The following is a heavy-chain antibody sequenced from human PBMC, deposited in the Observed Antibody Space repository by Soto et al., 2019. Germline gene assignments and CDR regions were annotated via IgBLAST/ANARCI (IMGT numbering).Heavy chain of an antibody. Sequence: QVQLVESGGGVVQPGRSLRLSCAASGFTLSSHGMHWVCQDPGKGLEWVAVLSHDGSNKFYAVSVEGRFTISRDDSKNTLYLQMNSLRAEDTAMYYCAKENTFAVYWGQGTLVTVSP. CDR2: LSHDGSNK. CDR3: AKENTFAVY. CDR1: GFTLSSHG. J-gene: IGHJ4*02. D-gene: IGHD2-2*02. V-gene: IGHV3-30*18.